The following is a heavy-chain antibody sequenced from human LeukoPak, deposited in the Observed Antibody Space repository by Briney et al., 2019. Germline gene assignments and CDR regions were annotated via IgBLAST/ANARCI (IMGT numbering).Heavy chain of an antibody. CDR3: ARGSASAASFDY. Sequence: ASVKVSCKASGYTFTSYDINWVRQATGQGLEWMGWMNPNSGNRGYAQRFQGRVTITRNTSISTAYMELSSLRPEDTAVYYCARGSASAASFDYWGQGTLITVSS. D-gene: IGHD2-2*01. CDR1: GYTFTSYD. CDR2: MNPNSGNR. J-gene: IGHJ4*02. V-gene: IGHV1-8*03.